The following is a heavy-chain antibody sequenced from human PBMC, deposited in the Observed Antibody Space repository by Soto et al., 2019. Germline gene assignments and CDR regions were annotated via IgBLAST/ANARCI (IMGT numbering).Heavy chain of an antibody. Sequence: GGSLRLSCAASGFTVSSNYMSWVRQAPGKGLEWVSVIYSGGSTYYADSVKGRFTISRDNSKNTLYLQMNSLRAEDTAVYYCARDGSRYFDWSDYYMDVWGKGTTVTVSS. D-gene: IGHD3-9*01. CDR2: IYSGGST. CDR3: ARDGSRYFDWSDYYMDV. V-gene: IGHV3-66*01. CDR1: GFTVSSNY. J-gene: IGHJ6*03.